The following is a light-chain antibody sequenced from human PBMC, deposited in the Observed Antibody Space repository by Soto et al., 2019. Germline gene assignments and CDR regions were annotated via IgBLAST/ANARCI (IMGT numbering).Light chain of an antibody. CDR1: QSISSTY. CDR3: QQYGSSPRNT. V-gene: IGKV3-20*01. CDR2: GAS. J-gene: IGKJ2*01. Sequence: EIVLTQSPGTLSLSPGERATLSCRASQSISSTYVAWYQQRPGQAPRLLIYGASSRATGIPDRFSGSGSGTDFTLTISRLEPEDFAVYYCQQYGSSPRNTFGQGTKLEIK.